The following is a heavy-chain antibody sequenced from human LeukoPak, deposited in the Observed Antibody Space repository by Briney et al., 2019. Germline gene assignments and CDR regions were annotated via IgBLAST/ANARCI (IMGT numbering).Heavy chain of an antibody. CDR2: IVVGSGNT. J-gene: IGHJ4*02. V-gene: IGHV1-58*02. Sequence: ASVKVSCKASGFTFTSSAMQWMRQARGQRLEWIGWIVVGSGNTNYAQKFQERVTITRDMSTSTAYMGLSSLRSEDTAVYYCAADYPELLGYFDYWGQGTLVTVSS. D-gene: IGHD1-26*01. CDR1: GFTFTSSA. CDR3: AADYPELLGYFDY.